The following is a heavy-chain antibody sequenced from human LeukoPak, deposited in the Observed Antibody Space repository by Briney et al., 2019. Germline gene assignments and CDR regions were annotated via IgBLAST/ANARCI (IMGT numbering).Heavy chain of an antibody. J-gene: IGHJ4*02. CDR1: GFIFSNYG. D-gene: IGHD4-11*01. V-gene: IGHV3-30*02. CDR2: IRYDGSNK. CDR3: AKEGDSNYYFDY. Sequence: PGRSLRLSCAASGFIFSNYGMNWVCQAPGKGLEWVAYIRYDGSNKQYADSVKGRFTISRDNSKNTLYLQMDSLRAEDTAVYYCAKEGDSNYYFDYWGQGTLVTVSS.